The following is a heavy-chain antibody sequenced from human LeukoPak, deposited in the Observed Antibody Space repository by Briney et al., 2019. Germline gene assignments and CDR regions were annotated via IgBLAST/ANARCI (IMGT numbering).Heavy chain of an antibody. V-gene: IGHV1-18*01. CDR1: GYTFTSYG. CDR2: ISAYNGNT. CDR3: ARDVQPRGYSYGSPLDY. J-gene: IGHJ4*02. Sequence: ASVKVSCKASGYTFTSYGISWVRQAPGQGLEWMGWISAYNGNTNCAQKLQGRVTMTTDTSTSTAYMELRSLRSDDTAVYYCARDVQPRGYSYGSPLDYWGQGTLVTVSS. D-gene: IGHD5-18*01.